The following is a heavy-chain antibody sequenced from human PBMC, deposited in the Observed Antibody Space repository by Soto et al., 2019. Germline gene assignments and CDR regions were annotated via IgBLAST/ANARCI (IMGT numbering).Heavy chain of an antibody. CDR2: INPNSGGT. CDR3: AREGDIVVVPAAMPARDFDY. J-gene: IGHJ4*02. Sequence: ASVKVSCKASGYTFTGYYMHWVRQAPGQGLECFCCINPNSGGTNYAQMFQGWVTMTRDTSISTAYLELSRLRFDDTAVYFCAREGDIVVVPAAMPARDFDYWGQGTLVTVSS. V-gene: IGHV1-2*04. D-gene: IGHD2-2*01. CDR1: GYTFTGYY.